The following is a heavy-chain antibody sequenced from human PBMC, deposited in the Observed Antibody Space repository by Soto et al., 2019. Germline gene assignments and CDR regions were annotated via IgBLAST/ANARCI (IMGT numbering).Heavy chain of an antibody. J-gene: IGHJ4*02. CDR3: ARAPLRYFDWLLSPFDY. V-gene: IGHV3-74*01. CDR1: EFAFANYA. Sequence: GGSLRLSCAASEFAFANYAMNWVRQAPGKGLVWVSRINSDGSSTSYADSVKGRFTISRDNAKNSLYLQMNSLRVEDMAVYYCARAPLRYFDWLLSPFDYWGQGTLVTVSS. CDR2: INSDGSST. D-gene: IGHD3-9*01.